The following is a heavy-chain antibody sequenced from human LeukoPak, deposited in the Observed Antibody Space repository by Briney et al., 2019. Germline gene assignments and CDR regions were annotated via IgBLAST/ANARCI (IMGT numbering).Heavy chain of an antibody. Sequence: SETLSLTCTVSGGSISSYYWSWIRQPPGKGLEWIGYIYYSGSTNYNPSLKSRVTISVDTSKNQFSLKLSSVTAADTAVYYCARGGYVDGDYWGQGTLVTVSS. J-gene: IGHJ4*02. CDR2: IYYSGST. CDR3: ARGGYVDGDY. V-gene: IGHV4-59*12. D-gene: IGHD2-15*01. CDR1: GGSISSYY.